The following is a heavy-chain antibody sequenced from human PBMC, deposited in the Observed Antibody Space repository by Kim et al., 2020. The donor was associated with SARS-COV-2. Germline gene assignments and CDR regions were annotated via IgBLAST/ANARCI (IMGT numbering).Heavy chain of an antibody. D-gene: IGHD2-8*01. CDR3: AKEIMGREYYFFY. CDR2: IYSGGSTT. J-gene: IGHJ4*02. CDR1: GFTFSDYV. Sequence: GGSLRLSCKASGFTFSDYVMSWVRQAPGKGLEGVSVIYSGGSTTYYADSVKGRFTISRDNSKNTLYLQMNSLRAEDTAVYYCAKEIMGREYYFFYWGQGPLLSVSP. V-gene: IGHV3-23*03.